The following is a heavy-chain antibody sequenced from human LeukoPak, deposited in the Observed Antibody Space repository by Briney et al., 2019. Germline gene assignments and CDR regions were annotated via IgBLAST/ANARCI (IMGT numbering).Heavy chain of an antibody. CDR1: GFSFDDYA. J-gene: IGHJ5*01. Sequence: PGGSLRLSCAASGFSFDDYAMHWVRQAPGKGLERVSGISWKSGSIGYADSVKGRFTISRDNAKNSLYLQMNSLRAEDAALYYCAKEGSAAGYTWNWFDSWGQGTLVTVSS. CDR3: AKEGSAAGYTWNWFDS. V-gene: IGHV3-9*01. CDR2: ISWKSGSI. D-gene: IGHD6-13*01.